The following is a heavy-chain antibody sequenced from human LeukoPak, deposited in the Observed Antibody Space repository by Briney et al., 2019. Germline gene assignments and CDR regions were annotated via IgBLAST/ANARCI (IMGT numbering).Heavy chain of an antibody. V-gene: IGHV3-11*01. J-gene: IGHJ6*02. D-gene: IGHD5-18*01. CDR3: ARDRDTAISSYYCYGMDV. CDR2: ISSSGSTI. Sequence: GGSLRLSCAASGFTFSDYYMSWIRQAPGKGLEWVSYISSSGSTIYYADSVKGRFTISRDNAKNSLYLQMNSLRAEDTAVYYCARDRDTAISSYYCYGMDVWGQGTTVTVSS. CDR1: GFTFSDYY.